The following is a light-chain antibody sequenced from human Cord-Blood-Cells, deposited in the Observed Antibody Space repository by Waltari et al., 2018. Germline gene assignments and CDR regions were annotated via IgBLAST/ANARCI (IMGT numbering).Light chain of an antibody. J-gene: IGKJ4*01. Sequence: EIVLPQSPAPLSLPPGGRATLSCRASQSVSSDLAWYQQKPGQPPTLLIYDASNRATGIPARFSGIESGTDFTLTISSLEPEDFAVDYCQQRSNWGTFGGGTKVEIK. V-gene: IGKV3-11*01. CDR3: QQRSNWGT. CDR2: DAS. CDR1: QSVSSD.